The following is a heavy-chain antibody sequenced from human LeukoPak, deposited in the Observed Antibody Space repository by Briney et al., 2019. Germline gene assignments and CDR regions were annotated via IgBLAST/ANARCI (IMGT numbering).Heavy chain of an antibody. CDR1: GFTFSSYA. V-gene: IGHV3-30-3*01. CDR2: ISYDGSNK. D-gene: IGHD6-13*01. J-gene: IGHJ4*02. Sequence: GRSLRLSCAASGFTFSSYAMHWVRQAPGKGLEWVAVISYDGSNKYYADSVKGRFTISRDNSKNTLYLQMNSLRAEDTAVYYCARDILYSSSWYGLPDYWGQGTLVTVSS. CDR3: ARDILYSSSWYGLPDY.